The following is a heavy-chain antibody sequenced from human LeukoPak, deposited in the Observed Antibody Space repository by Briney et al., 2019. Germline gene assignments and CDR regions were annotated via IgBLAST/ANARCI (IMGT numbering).Heavy chain of an antibody. CDR1: GFTFSSYA. D-gene: IGHD1-26*01. CDR3: ARIVVVTFDY. Sequence: AGGSLRLSCAASGFTFSSYAMSWVRQAPGKGLEWVSAISGSGGSTYYADSVKGRFTISRDNSKNTLYLQMNSLRAEDTAVYYCARIVVVTFDYWGQGTLVTVSS. V-gene: IGHV3-23*01. J-gene: IGHJ4*02. CDR2: ISGSGGST.